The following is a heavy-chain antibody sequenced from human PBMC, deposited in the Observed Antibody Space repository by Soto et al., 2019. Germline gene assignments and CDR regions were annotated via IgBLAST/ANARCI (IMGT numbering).Heavy chain of an antibody. CDR2: ISSSSSYI. CDR1: GFTFSSYS. CDR3: ARDLKPARPAYSSGWYYFDY. D-gene: IGHD6-19*01. V-gene: IGHV3-21*01. J-gene: IGHJ4*02. Sequence: GGSLRLSCAASGFTFSSYSMNWVRQAPGKGLEWVSSISSSSSYIYYADSVKGRFTISRDNAKNSLYLQMNSLRAEDTAVYYCARDLKPARPAYSSGWYYFDYWGQGTLVTVSS.